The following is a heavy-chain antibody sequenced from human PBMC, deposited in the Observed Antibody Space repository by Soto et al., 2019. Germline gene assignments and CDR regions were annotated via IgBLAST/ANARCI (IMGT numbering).Heavy chain of an antibody. CDR1: GFTVSSNY. Sequence: EVQLVESGGGLVQPGGSLRLSCAASGFTVSSNYMSWVRQAPGKGLEWVSVIYSGGSTYYADSVKGRFTISRDNSKNTLYVQMNSLRAEDTAVYYCARDQVGAATEYFQHWGQGTLVTVSS. J-gene: IGHJ1*01. CDR2: IYSGGST. CDR3: ARDQVGAATEYFQH. D-gene: IGHD1-26*01. V-gene: IGHV3-66*01.